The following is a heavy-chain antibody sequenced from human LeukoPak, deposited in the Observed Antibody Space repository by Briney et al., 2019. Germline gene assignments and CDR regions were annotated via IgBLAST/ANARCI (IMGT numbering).Heavy chain of an antibody. CDR3: VRTIGTTVFDY. CDR2: INGDGSST. Sequence: GGSLRLSCAASGFTFSRNWMQWVRQAPGKGLVWVSRINGDGSSTNYADSVKGRFTISRDNAKNTLALQMNSLRAEDTAVYYCVRTIGTTVFDYWGQGNRVTVSS. J-gene: IGHJ4*02. V-gene: IGHV3-74*01. D-gene: IGHD1-1*01. CDR1: GFTFSRNW.